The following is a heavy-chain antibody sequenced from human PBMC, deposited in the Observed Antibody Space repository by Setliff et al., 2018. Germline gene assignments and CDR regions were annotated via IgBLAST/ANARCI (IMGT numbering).Heavy chain of an antibody. J-gene: IGHJ3*02. Sequence: LRLSCAASGFTFSDHSMNWVRQAPGKGLEWVSSISTTGRYTFFADSVEGRFTVSRDNAKNSLYLEMNSLRDDDTALYYCARGGGGHIVVATFDFDIWGQGTKVTVSS. CDR3: ARGGGGHIVVATFDFDI. D-gene: IGHD2-21*01. CDR2: ISTTGRYT. CDR1: GFTFSDHS. V-gene: IGHV3-21*01.